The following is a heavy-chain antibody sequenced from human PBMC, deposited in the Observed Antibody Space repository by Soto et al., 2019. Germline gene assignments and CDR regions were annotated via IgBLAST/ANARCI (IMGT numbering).Heavy chain of an antibody. V-gene: IGHV4-59*08. CDR1: GGSISSYY. Sequence: SETLSLTCTVSGGSISSYYWSWIRQPPGKGLEWIGYIYYSGSTNSNPSLKSRVTISVDTSKNQFSLKLSSVTAADTAAYYCARRYGSCFDYWGQGTLVTVSS. D-gene: IGHD5-18*01. CDR2: IYYSGST. J-gene: IGHJ4*02. CDR3: ARRYGSCFDY.